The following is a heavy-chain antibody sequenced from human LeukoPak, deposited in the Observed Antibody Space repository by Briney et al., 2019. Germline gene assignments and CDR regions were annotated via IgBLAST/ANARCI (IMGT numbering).Heavy chain of an antibody. D-gene: IGHD4-17*01. Sequence: SETLSLTCTVSGGSISSYYWSWIRQPPGKGLEGVGYIYYSGSTNYNPSLKSRVTISVGTSKTQFSLKLSSVTAADTAVYYCARYDYRDYSFDYWGQGTLVTASS. CDR3: ARYDYRDYSFDY. J-gene: IGHJ4*02. CDR2: IYYSGST. CDR1: GGSISSYY. V-gene: IGHV4-59*01.